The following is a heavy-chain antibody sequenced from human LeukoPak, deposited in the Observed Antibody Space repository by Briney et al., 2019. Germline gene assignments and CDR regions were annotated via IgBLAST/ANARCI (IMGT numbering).Heavy chain of an antibody. V-gene: IGHV4-59*01. CDR1: GGSISSYY. J-gene: IGHJ4*02. CDR2: IFSSGST. Sequence: PSETLSLTCTVSGGSISSYYWSCIRQPPGKGLEWIGYIFSSGSTNYNPSLNSRVTISLDTSKNQFSLKLASVTAADTAVYYCARDRLTFHYWGQGTLVTVSS. D-gene: IGHD2-8*01. CDR3: ARDRLTFHY.